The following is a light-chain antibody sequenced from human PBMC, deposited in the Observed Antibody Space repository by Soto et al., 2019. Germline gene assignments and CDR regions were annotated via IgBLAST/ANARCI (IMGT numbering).Light chain of an antibody. CDR2: GAS. CDR1: RDIKVE. Sequence: AIQMTQSPSSLSAFVGDSVTITCRASRDIKVEVGWYQQKPGKAPKLLIFGASSLQSGVPSRFRGSGTGTDFTLTISGLQAADFATYYCLQHDSYPWTFGQGTKVEIK. CDR3: LQHDSYPWT. V-gene: IGKV1-6*01. J-gene: IGKJ1*01.